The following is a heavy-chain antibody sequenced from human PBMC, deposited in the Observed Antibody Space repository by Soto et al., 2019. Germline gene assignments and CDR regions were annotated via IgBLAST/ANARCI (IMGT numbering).Heavy chain of an antibody. J-gene: IGHJ4*02. CDR3: ARHLEVATNDY. V-gene: IGHV1-18*01. D-gene: IGHD5-12*01. CDR1: GYTFTSYG. Sequence: APVKVSCKASGYTFTSYGISWVRQAPGKGLEWMGWISAYNGNTNYAQKLQGRVTMTTDTSTSTAYMELRSLRSDDTAGYYCARHLEVATNDYWGQGTPVTVSS. CDR2: ISAYNGNT.